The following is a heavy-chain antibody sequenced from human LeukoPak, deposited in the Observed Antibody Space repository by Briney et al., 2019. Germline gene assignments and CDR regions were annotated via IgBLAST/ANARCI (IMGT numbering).Heavy chain of an antibody. CDR2: IYTSGST. CDR1: GGSISSYY. Sequence: SETLSLTCTVSGGSISSYYWSWIRQPAGKGLEWIGRIYTSGSTNYNPSLKSRVTMSVDTSKNQFSLKLSSVTAADTAVYYCARDSLWFGEVRGYYYYYYMDVWGKGTTVTISS. CDR3: ARDSLWFGEVRGYYYYYYMDV. D-gene: IGHD3-10*01. J-gene: IGHJ6*03. V-gene: IGHV4-4*07.